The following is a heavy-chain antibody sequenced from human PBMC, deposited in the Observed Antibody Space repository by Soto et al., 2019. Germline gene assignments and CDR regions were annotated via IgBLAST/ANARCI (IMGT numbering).Heavy chain of an antibody. V-gene: IGHV4-30-4*01. CDR3: ARELEGGVFDI. J-gene: IGHJ3*02. Sequence: QVHLQESGPQLVKPSQPLSLTCTVSGGPVRDAFSYWTWIRQPPGKGPEWMGYLSYTGSTYYNPSLLNRANISVDESSHPLSLRLSSVTAADTAVYYCARELEGGVFDIWGRGTLVTVSS. D-gene: IGHD2-8*02. CDR2: LSYTGST. CDR1: GGPVRDAFSY.